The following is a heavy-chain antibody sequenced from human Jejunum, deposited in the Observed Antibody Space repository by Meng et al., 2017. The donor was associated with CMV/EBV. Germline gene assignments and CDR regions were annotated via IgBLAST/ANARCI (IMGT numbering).Heavy chain of an antibody. D-gene: IGHD5-12*01. CDR2: IYSDGST. CDR3: AGFETREYNYGQEEY. CDR1: GFTVTINY. J-gene: IGHJ4*02. V-gene: IGHV3-53*01. Sequence: GFTVTINYMNWVRQAPGKGLEWVSVIYSDGSTYYADSVKGRFSISRDNSKNTLYLQMNSLRAEDTAVYYCAGFETREYNYGQEEYWGQGTLVTVSS.